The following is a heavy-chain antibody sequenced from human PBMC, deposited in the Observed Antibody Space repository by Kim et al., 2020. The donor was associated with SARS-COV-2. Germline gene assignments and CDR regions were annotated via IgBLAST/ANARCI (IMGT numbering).Heavy chain of an antibody. Sequence: ASVKVSCKASGYTFTSYGISWVRQAPGQGLEWMGWISAYNGNTNYAQKLQGRVTMTTDTSTSTAYMELRSLRSDDTAVYYCARGALRDILTGYLDYWGQGTLVTVSS. CDR2: ISAYNGNT. J-gene: IGHJ4*02. D-gene: IGHD3-9*01. CDR1: GYTFTSYG. V-gene: IGHV1-18*01. CDR3: ARGALRDILTGYLDY.